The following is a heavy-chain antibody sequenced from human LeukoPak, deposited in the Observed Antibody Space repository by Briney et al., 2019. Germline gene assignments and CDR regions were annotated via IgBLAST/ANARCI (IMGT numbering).Heavy chain of an antibody. CDR3: ARVGIALTSPFDY. J-gene: IGHJ4*02. CDR2: MSSRGYPT. CDR1: GFTFSDYY. V-gene: IGHV3-11*01. D-gene: IGHD1-1*01. Sequence: GGSLRLPCLASGFTFSDYYMSWVRQAPGKGLEWISYMSSRGYPTYYAESVKGRFTISRDNAKNTLYLQMHNLRADDTAVYFCARVGIALTSPFDYWGLGTLVAVSS.